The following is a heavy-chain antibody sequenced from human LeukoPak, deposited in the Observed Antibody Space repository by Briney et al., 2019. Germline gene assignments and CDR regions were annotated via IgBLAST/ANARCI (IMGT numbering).Heavy chain of an antibody. CDR3: ARDRVEIQLWLNY. D-gene: IGHD5-18*01. V-gene: IGHV1-2*02. CDR1: GYTFTGYY. Sequence: GASLKVSCKASGYTFTGYYMHWVRQPPGQGLEWMGWINPNSGGTNYAQKFQGRVTMTRDTSISTAYMELSRLRSDDTAVYYCARDRVEIQLWLNYWGQGTLVTVSS. CDR2: INPNSGGT. J-gene: IGHJ4*02.